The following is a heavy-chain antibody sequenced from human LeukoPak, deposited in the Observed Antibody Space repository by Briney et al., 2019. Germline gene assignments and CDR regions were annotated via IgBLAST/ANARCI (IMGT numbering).Heavy chain of an antibody. CDR2: IYYSGST. Sequence: SETLSLTCTVSGGSISSYYWSWIRPPPGKGLEWIGYIYYSGSTNYNPSLKSRVTISVDTSKNQFSLKLSSVTAADTAVYYCARVRLYMDVWGKGTTVTVSS. J-gene: IGHJ6*03. V-gene: IGHV4-59*01. D-gene: IGHD4-17*01. CDR3: ARVRLYMDV. CDR1: GGSISSYY.